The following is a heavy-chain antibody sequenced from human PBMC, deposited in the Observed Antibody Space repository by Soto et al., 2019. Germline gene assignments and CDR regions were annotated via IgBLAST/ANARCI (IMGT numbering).Heavy chain of an antibody. Sequence: QVQLVESGGGVVQPGRSLRLSCAASGFTFSSYPMHWVRQAPGKGLEWVAVISYDGSNKYYADSVKGRFTISRDNSKNTLYLQMNSLRAEDTAVYYCARGSTGDGSNWYFDLWGRGTLVTVSS. CDR3: ARGSTGDGSNWYFDL. D-gene: IGHD7-27*01. CDR2: ISYDGSNK. V-gene: IGHV3-30-3*01. J-gene: IGHJ2*01. CDR1: GFTFSSYP.